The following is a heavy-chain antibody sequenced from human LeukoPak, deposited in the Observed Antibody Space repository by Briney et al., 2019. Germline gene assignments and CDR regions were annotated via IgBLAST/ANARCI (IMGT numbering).Heavy chain of an antibody. CDR2: INPSGDST. J-gene: IGHJ4*02. Sequence: GASVKVSCKASGYTFTSYYMHWVRQAPGQGLEWMGIINPSGDSTSYAQKFQGRVTMTRDTSTSTVYMELSSLRSEDTAVYYCATKLAVDGFDYWGQGTLVTVSS. CDR1: GYTFTSYY. D-gene: IGHD6-19*01. V-gene: IGHV1-46*01. CDR3: ATKLAVDGFDY.